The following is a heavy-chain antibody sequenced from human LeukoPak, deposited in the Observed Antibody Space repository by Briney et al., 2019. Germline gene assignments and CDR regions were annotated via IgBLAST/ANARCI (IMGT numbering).Heavy chain of an antibody. D-gene: IGHD5-12*01. CDR1: GFSFTKYW. CDR2: LHPDGSER. V-gene: IGHV3-7*01. Sequence: GGSLRLSCVASGFSFTKYWMTWVRQAPGKGLEWVARLHPDGSERNYVGSVVGRFTVFGDNAKSSLFLQMHSLRVEDTAVYYCARGGYSFDYLGQGTLVTVPS. CDR3: ARGGYSFDY. J-gene: IGHJ4*02.